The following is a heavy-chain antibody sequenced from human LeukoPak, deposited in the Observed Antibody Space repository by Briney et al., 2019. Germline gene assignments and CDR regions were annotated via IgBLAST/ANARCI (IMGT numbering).Heavy chain of an antibody. CDR1: GGTFSSYA. D-gene: IGHD3-22*01. Sequence: ASVKVSCKASGGTFSSYAISWVRQAPGQGLEWMGGITPIFGTANYAQKFQGRVTITADESTSTAYMELSSLRSEDTAVYYCARAYYYDSSGPAAFDYWGQGTLVTVSS. J-gene: IGHJ4*02. CDR3: ARAYYYDSSGPAAFDY. V-gene: IGHV1-69*13. CDR2: ITPIFGTA.